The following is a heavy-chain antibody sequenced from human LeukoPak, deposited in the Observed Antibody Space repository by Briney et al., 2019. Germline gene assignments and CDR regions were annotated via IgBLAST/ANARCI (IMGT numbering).Heavy chain of an antibody. CDR3: AKAPYDSSGYYTLSSPFDY. CDR1: GFTFDDYA. V-gene: IGHV3-9*01. D-gene: IGHD3-22*01. Sequence: GGSLRLSCAASGFTFDDYAMHWVGQAPGKGLEWVSGISWNSGSIGYADSVKGRFTISRDNAKNSLYLQMNSLRAEDTALYYCAKAPYDSSGYYTLSSPFDYWGQGTLVTVSS. J-gene: IGHJ4*02. CDR2: ISWNSGSI.